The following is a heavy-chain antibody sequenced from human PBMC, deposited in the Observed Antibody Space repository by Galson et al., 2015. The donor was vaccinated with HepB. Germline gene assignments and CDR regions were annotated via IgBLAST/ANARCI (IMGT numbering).Heavy chain of an antibody. V-gene: IGHV3-23*01. Sequence: SLRLSCAASGFTFSSYAMSWVRQAPGKGLEWVSGITSGGSTYYADSVKGRFTISRDNSKNTLFLQMNSLRADDTALYYCALLVATNGMEVWGQGTTVTVSS. CDR1: GFTFSSYA. J-gene: IGHJ6*02. D-gene: IGHD5-12*01. CDR3: ALLVATNGMEV. CDR2: ITSGGST.